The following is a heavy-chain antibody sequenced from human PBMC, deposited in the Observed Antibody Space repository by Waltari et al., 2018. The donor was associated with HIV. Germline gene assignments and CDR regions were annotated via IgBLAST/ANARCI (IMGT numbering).Heavy chain of an antibody. CDR2: IGAYNGNT. J-gene: IGHJ4*02. CDR3: ARGVYFDY. V-gene: IGHV1-18*01. CDR1: GYTFTSYG. Sequence: QVHLVQSGTEVKEPGASVKVSCEASGYTFTSYGIGWVRQAPGQGLELMGWIGAYNGNTNYAQKFQGRVTMTTDTSTTTAYMDLRSLRSDDTAVYYCARGVYFDYWGQGTLVTVSS.